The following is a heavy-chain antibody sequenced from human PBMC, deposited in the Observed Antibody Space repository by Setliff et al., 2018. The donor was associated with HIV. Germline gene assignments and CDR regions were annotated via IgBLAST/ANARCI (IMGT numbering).Heavy chain of an antibody. CDR3: ARFGSTGWRRAFDV. CDR1: GGAFNDFY. D-gene: IGHD6-19*01. V-gene: IGHV4-34*01. J-gene: IGHJ3*01. CDR2: SDHSGST. Sequence: TSETLSLTCAVYGGAFNDFYWGWIRQPPGKGLEWIGESDHSGSTNNKPSLKSRLTISVDTSKKQFPLRLTSMTDADTAVYFCARFGSTGWRRAFDVWGQGTKVTVSS.